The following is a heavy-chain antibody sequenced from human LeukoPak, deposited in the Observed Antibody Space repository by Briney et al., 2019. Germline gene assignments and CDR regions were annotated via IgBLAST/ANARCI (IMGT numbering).Heavy chain of an antibody. J-gene: IGHJ4*02. CDR2: INHSGST. V-gene: IGHV4-34*01. D-gene: IGHD3-3*01. Sequence: SETLSLTCAVYGGSFSGYYWSWIRQPPGKGLEWVGEINHSGSTNYNPSLKSRVTISVDTSRNQFSLKLSSVTAADTAVYYCAGAELRLFDYWGQGTLVTVSS. CDR1: GGSFSGYY. CDR3: AGAELRLFDY.